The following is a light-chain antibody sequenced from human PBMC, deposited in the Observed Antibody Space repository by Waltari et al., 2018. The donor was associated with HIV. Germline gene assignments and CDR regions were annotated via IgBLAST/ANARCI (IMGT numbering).Light chain of an antibody. CDR1: SSDVGGYDS. V-gene: IGLV2-11*01. CDR2: EVI. J-gene: IGLJ3*02. CDR3: CSYAGTYTYVL. Sequence: QSALTQPRSVSGSPGQSVTISCTGTSSDVGGYDSVSWYLQHPGKVPKLIIYEVIKRPSGGPDRLSGSKSGNTASLTISGLQTEDEADYFCCSYAGTYTYVLFGGGTKLTVL.